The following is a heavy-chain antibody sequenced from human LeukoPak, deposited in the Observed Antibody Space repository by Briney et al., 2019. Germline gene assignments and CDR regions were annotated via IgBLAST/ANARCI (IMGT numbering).Heavy chain of an antibody. CDR1: GGSFSGYY. D-gene: IGHD3-22*01. V-gene: IGHV4-34*01. CDR3: ARGRLGYDSSSFDY. Sequence: SETLSLTCAVYGGSFSGYYWSWIRQPPGKGLEWIGEINHSGSTNYNPSLKSRVTISVDTSKNQFSLKLSSVTAADTAVYYCARGRLGYDSSSFDYWGQGTLVTVSS. CDR2: INHSGST. J-gene: IGHJ4*02.